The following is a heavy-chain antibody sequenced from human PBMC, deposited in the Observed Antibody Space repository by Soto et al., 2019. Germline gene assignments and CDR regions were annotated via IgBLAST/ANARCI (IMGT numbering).Heavy chain of an antibody. CDR3: AKDLRSSRYWYFDL. CDR1: GFTFSSYV. Sequence: GXSLRLSCAASGFTFSSYVMNWFRQAPVEGLEWVSGISSSGGTTFYADSVKGRFTISRDNSKNTLDLQMNSLRAEDTAVYYCAKDLRSSRYWYFDLWGRGTLVTVSS. CDR2: ISSSGGTT. V-gene: IGHV3-23*01. J-gene: IGHJ2*01.